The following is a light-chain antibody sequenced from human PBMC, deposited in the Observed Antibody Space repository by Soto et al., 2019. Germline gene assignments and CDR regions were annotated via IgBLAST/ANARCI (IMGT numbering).Light chain of an antibody. V-gene: IGKV1-39*01. CDR2: GAS. CDR1: QSISTY. CDR3: QQSYTTPLT. J-gene: IGKJ4*01. Sequence: DIELTQSPSSLSASVVDRVTITCRASQSISTYLNWYQQKGGKAPKLLIHGASSLQSGVPLRFSATGSGTYFTLTISSLQPEDLATDDCQQSYTTPLTFGGGTKVDIK.